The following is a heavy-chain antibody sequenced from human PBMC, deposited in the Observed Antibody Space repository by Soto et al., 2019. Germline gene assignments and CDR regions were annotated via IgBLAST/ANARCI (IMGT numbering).Heavy chain of an antibody. Sequence: QVQLQQWGAGLLKPSETLSLTCAVYGGSFSGYYWSWIRQPPGKGLEWIGEINHSGSTNYNPSLKSRVTISVDTSKNQFSLKLSSVTAADTAVYYCARGREGSFDYWGQGTLVTVSS. J-gene: IGHJ4*02. CDR2: INHSGST. CDR3: ARGREGSFDY. CDR1: GGSFSGYY. V-gene: IGHV4-34*01.